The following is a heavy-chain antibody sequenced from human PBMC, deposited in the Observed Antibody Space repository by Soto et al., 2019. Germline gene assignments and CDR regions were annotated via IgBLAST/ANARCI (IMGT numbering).Heavy chain of an antibody. CDR2: INPNGGST. V-gene: IGHV1-46*01. D-gene: IGHD3-3*01. CDR1: GYTFTSYD. J-gene: IGHJ1*01. Sequence: AAVKASCKASGYTFTSYDINWVRQATGQGLEWMGVINPNGGSTKYAQKFQGRITMTRDTSRSTVYMELSSLRSEDTAVYYCARSSGGIFGIIIEGPTPFYRRGQGSPVTVAS. CDR3: ARSSGGIFGIIIEGPTPFYR.